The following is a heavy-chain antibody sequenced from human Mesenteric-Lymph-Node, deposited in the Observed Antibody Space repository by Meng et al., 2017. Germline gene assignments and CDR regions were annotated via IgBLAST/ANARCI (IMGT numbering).Heavy chain of an antibody. CDR2: INHSGST. Sequence: GSLRLSCSIYGGYFSDYYWSWVRQPPGKGLEWIGEINHSGSTNYNPSLKSRVTISVDTSKNQFSLKLSSVTAADTAVYYCARGLRFLEWLTSYYYGMDVWGQGTTVTVSS. CDR3: ARGLRFLEWLTSYYYGMDV. V-gene: IGHV4-34*01. D-gene: IGHD3-3*01. J-gene: IGHJ6*02. CDR1: GGYFSDYY.